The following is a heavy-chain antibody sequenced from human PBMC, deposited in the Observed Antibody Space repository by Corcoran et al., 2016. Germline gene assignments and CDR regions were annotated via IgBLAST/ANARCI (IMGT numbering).Heavy chain of an antibody. J-gene: IGHJ6*02. CDR1: GYSFTSYW. D-gene: IGHD6-13*01. CDR3: ARGISGQQSPRYYYGMDV. Sequence: EVQLVQSGAEVKKPGESLKISCKGSGYSFTSYWIGWVRQMPGKGLEWMGIIYPGDSDTRYSPSFQGQVTISADKSISTAYLQWSSLKASDTARYSCARGISGQQSPRYYYGMDVWGQGTTVTVSS. V-gene: IGHV5-51*01. CDR2: IYPGDSDT.